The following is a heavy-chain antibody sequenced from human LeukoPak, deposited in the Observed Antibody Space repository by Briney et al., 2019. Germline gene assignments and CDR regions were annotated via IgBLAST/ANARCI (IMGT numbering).Heavy chain of an antibody. CDR1: GFTFSSYG. CDR3: AKDRLLNCRGDCYIFDY. V-gene: IGHV3-23*01. D-gene: IGHD2-21*02. Sequence: GGTLRLSCAASGFTFSSYGMSWVRQAPGKGLEWVSAISSSGGSTHYADSVKGRFSISRDNSKNTLYLQVNGLRTEDTAVYYCAKDRLLNCRGDCYIFDYWGQGTVVTVSS. CDR2: ISSSGGST. J-gene: IGHJ4*02.